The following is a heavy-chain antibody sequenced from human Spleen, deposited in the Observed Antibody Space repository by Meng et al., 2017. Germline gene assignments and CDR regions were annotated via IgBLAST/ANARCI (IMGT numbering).Heavy chain of an antibody. D-gene: IGHD1-26*01. J-gene: IGHJ4*02. CDR1: GFTLSIFS. V-gene: IGHV3-21*01. Sequence: GESLKISCAASGFTLSIFSMQWVRQAPGKGLEWVSSYTSGGYIYYADSVKGRFTISRDNGKNSLYPQMNSLRAEDTAIYYCARDPMDSGTYGDYWGQGTLVTVSS. CDR2: YTSGGYI. CDR3: ARDPMDSGTYGDY.